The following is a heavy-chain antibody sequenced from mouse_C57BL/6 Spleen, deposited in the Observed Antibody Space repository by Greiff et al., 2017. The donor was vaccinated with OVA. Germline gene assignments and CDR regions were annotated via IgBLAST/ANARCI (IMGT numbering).Heavy chain of an antibody. V-gene: IGHV1-15*01. CDR1: GYTFTDYE. CDR2: IDPETGGT. CDR3: TREICYGSSYWYFDV. D-gene: IGHD1-1*01. Sequence: VQLQQSGAELVRPGASVTLSCKASGYTFTDYEMHWVKQTPVHGLEWIGAIDPETGGTAYNQKFKGKAILTADKSSSTAYMELRSLTSEDSAVYYCTREICYGSSYWYFDVWGTGTTVTVSS. J-gene: IGHJ1*03.